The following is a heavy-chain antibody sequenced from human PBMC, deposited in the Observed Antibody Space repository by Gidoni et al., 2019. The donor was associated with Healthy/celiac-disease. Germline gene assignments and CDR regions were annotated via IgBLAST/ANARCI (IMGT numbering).Heavy chain of an antibody. V-gene: IGHV3-53*01. Sequence: LQLVESGGGLIQPGVSLRPSCAASGFTVSSHYMSWVRQAPGKGLWWVAVIYSGGSTYYADSVKGRFTISRANSKNTLYLQLNSLRAGDTAVYYCARDDGSYGFFDIWGQGTMVTVSS. CDR3: ARDDGSYGFFDI. CDR2: IYSGGST. J-gene: IGHJ3*02. D-gene: IGHD5-18*01. CDR1: GFTVSSHY.